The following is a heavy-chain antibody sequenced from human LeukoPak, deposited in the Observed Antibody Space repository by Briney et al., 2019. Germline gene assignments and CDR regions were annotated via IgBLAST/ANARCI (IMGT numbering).Heavy chain of an antibody. Sequence: SETLSLTCTVSGGSVSSYFWSWIRQPPGKGLEWIAHIYYSGTTNYSPSFKSRVTISVDTSKNQFSLRLSSVTAADTAVYYCAREPRSPGGRGRPFDFWGQGTLVTVSS. D-gene: IGHD2-15*01. CDR1: GGSVSSYF. CDR2: IYYSGTT. V-gene: IGHV4-59*02. J-gene: IGHJ4*02. CDR3: AREPRSPGGRGRPFDF.